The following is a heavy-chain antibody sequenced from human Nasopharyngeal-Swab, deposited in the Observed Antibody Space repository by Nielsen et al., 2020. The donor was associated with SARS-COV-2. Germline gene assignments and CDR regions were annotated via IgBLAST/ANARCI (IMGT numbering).Heavy chain of an antibody. V-gene: IGHV1-58*01. CDR3: ATLSAPRDGNNRAPMG. CDR2: IVIGIDKT. D-gene: IGHD5-24*01. CDR1: GFTFSGSA. J-gene: IGHJ4*02. Sequence: SVNVSCKASGFTFSGSAVQWVRQARGQRLEWIGWIVIGIDKTDYAQKFQDRVTITRDMSASTVYMQLSSLRSEDTALYYCATLSAPRDGNNRAPMGWCQGTLVTVSS.